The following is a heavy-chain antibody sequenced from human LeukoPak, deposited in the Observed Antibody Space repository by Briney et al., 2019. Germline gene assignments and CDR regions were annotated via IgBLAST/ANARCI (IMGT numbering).Heavy chain of an antibody. CDR1: GGSISSYY. CDR3: ARGLYYYDSSAAYYYYMDV. D-gene: IGHD3-22*01. J-gene: IGHJ6*03. V-gene: IGHV4-59*01. Sequence: SETLSLTCTVSGGSISSYYWSWVRQPPGKGLEWIGYIYYSGSTNYNPSLKSRVTISVDTSKNQFSLKLSSVTAADTAVYYCARGLYYYDSSAAYYYYMDVWGKGTTVTVSS. CDR2: IYYSGST.